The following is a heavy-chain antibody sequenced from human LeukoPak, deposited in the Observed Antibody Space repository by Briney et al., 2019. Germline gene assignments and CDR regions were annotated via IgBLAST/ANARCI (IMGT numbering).Heavy chain of an antibody. Sequence: PSETLSLTCTVSGGSMDTFYWSFIRQSAGTGLEWLGRIHTSGTTWYNASLKSRVTLSVDASKNQFSLKLSSVTAADTAVYYCARLVYSSSFRTFDYWGQGTLVTVSS. D-gene: IGHD6-6*01. CDR1: GGSMDTFY. J-gene: IGHJ4*02. CDR2: IHTSGTT. CDR3: ARLVYSSSFRTFDY. V-gene: IGHV4-4*07.